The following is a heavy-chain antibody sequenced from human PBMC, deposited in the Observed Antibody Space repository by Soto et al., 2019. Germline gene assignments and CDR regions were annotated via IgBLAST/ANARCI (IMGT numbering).Heavy chain of an antibody. Sequence: VQLLESGGGLVQPGGSLRVSCVASGFTFTSYGMSWVRQAPGKGLEWVSGISGSGGSTSYTDSVRGRFTISRDNSENTLYLQMNSLRAEDTAVYYCAQDSRYGGYWGQGTLVTVSS. CDR2: ISGSGGST. J-gene: IGHJ4*02. CDR3: AQDSRYGGY. V-gene: IGHV3-23*01. D-gene: IGHD1-1*01. CDR1: GFTFTSYG.